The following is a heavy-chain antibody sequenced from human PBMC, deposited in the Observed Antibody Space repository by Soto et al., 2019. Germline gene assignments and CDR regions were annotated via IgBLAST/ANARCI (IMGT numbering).Heavy chain of an antibody. J-gene: IGHJ4*02. CDR1: GFSLTTNGVG. V-gene: IGHV2-5*02. CDR2: LFWDDDK. CDR3: THSTRGPSCRGGNCYTPGGI. D-gene: IGHD2-15*01. Sequence: QITLKESGPTLVQPTQTLKLTCTFSGFSLTTNGVGVAWIRQPPGKAPEWLALLFWDDDKRYSPSLKNRLTISKDTSKNQVILTMTNMDPVDTATYYCTHSTRGPSCRGGNCYTPGGIWGQGTLVVVSS.